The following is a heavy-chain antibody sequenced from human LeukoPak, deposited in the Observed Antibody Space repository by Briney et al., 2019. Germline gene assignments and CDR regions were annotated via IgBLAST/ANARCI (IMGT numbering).Heavy chain of an antibody. Sequence: SGPTLVKPTQTLTLTCTFSGFSLSTRGVGVGWIRQPPGKALEWLALIYWDDDKRYSPSLKSRLTITKDTSKNQVVLTMTNMDPVDTATYYCAHSRTTYYYGSGSPNWFDPWGQGTLVTVSS. CDR3: AHSRTTYYYGSGSPNWFDP. D-gene: IGHD3-10*01. V-gene: IGHV2-5*02. J-gene: IGHJ5*02. CDR2: IYWDDDK. CDR1: GFSLSTRGVG.